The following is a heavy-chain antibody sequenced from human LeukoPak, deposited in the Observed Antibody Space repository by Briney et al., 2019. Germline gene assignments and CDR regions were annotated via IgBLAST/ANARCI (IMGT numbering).Heavy chain of an antibody. V-gene: IGHV3-30*02. CDR1: GFTFSSYG. CDR2: IRYDGSNK. Sequence: GGSLRLSCAASGFTFSSYGMHWVRQAPGKGLEWVAFIRYDGSNKYYADSVEGRFTISRDNSKNTLYLQMNSLRAEDTAVYYCAKNTMVRGVNFDYWGQGTLVTVSS. D-gene: IGHD3-10*01. J-gene: IGHJ4*02. CDR3: AKNTMVRGVNFDY.